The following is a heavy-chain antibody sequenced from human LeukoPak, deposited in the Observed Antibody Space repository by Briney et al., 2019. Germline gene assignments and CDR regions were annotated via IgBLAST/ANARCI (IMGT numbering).Heavy chain of an antibody. D-gene: IGHD3-9*01. J-gene: IGHJ4*02. CDR1: GGSISSYY. Sequence: SEALSLTCTVSGGSISSYYWSWIRQPPGRGLEWIGYIYYSGSTNYNPSLKSRVTISVDTSKNQFSLKLSSVTAADTAVYYCALYYDILTGPLSYWGQGTLVTVSS. V-gene: IGHV4-59*01. CDR2: IYYSGST. CDR3: ALYYDILTGPLSY.